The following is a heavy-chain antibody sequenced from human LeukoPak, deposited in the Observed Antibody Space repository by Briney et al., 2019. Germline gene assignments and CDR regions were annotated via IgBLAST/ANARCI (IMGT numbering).Heavy chain of an antibody. D-gene: IGHD3-22*01. CDR1: GFTFSSYS. Sequence: PGGSLRLSCAASGFTFSSYSMTWVRQAPGKGLEWVSSISSSSSYIYYADSVKGRFTISRDNAKNSLYLQMNSLRAEDTAVYYCARARGYYYDSSGYYGYWGQGTLVTVSS. J-gene: IGHJ4*02. V-gene: IGHV3-21*04. CDR2: ISSSSSYI. CDR3: ARARGYYYDSSGYYGY.